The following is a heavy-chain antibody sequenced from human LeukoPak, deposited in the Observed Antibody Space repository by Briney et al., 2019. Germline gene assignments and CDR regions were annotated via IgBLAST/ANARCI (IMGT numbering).Heavy chain of an antibody. CDR2: INSDGSST. CDR1: GFTLSGNW. Sequence: GGSLRLSCAASGFTLSGNWMHWVRQAPGKGLVWVSRINSDGSSTSYADSVKGRFTISRDNAKNTLYLQMNSLRAEDTAVYYCAKDAETEDRDGYNPYYFDYWGQGTLVTVSS. J-gene: IGHJ4*02. CDR3: AKDAETEDRDGYNPYYFDY. D-gene: IGHD5-24*01. V-gene: IGHV3-74*01.